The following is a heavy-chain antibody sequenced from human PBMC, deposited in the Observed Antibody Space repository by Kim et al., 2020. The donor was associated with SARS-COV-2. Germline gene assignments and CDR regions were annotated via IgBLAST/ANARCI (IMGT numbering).Heavy chain of an antibody. CDR3: AKHSSFDSRDDAFDI. CDR1: GFTFSNYA. Sequence: GGSLRLSCAASGFTFSNYAMNWVRQAPGKGLEWVPGISGSGGSAYYADPVKGRFTISRDNSKNTLYLQMNRLRAEDTALFYCAKHSSFDSRDDAFDIWG. J-gene: IGHJ3*02. CDR2: ISGSGGSA. V-gene: IGHV3-23*01. D-gene: IGHD3-22*01.